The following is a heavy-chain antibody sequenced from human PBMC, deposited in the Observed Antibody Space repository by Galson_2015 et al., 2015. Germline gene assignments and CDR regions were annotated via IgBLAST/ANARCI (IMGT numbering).Heavy chain of an antibody. J-gene: IGHJ6*03. CDR2: IKSKTDGGTT. V-gene: IGHV3-15*01. CDR3: TTGGLQLPNYYYYFYYMDV. D-gene: IGHD2-2*01. CDR1: GFTFRNAW. Sequence: SLRLSCAASGFTFRNAWMSWVRQAPGKGLEWVGRIKSKTDGGTTDYATPAKGRFTISRDDLKNTVYLQMNSLKTEDTAVYYCTTGGLQLPNYYYYFYYMDVWGKGTTVTVSS.